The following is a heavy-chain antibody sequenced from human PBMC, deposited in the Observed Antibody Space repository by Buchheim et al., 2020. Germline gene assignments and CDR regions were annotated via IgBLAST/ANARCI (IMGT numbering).Heavy chain of an antibody. J-gene: IGHJ5*02. V-gene: IGHV2-5*02. D-gene: IGHD3-3*01. CDR2: IYWDDDK. CDR1: GFSLSTSGVG. CDR3: AHRRDERFLEWLLYSDWFDP. Sequence: QITLKESGPTLVKPTQTLTLTCTFSGFSLSTSGVGVGWIRQPPGKALEWLALIYWDDDKRYSPSLKSRLTITKDTSKNQVVLTMTNMDPVDTATYYCAHRRDERFLEWLLYSDWFDPWDQGTL.